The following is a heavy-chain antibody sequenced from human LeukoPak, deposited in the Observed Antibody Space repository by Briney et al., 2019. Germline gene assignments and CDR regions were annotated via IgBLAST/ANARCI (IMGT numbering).Heavy chain of an antibody. J-gene: IGHJ4*02. V-gene: IGHV1-46*01. CDR2: INPSGGST. CDR3: ARVGPVVVPRYYFDY. CDR1: GYTFTSYY. Sequence: ASVKVSCKASGYTFTSYYMHWVRQAPGQGLEWMGIINPSGGSTSYAQKFQGRVTMTRDMSTSTVYMELSSLRSEDTAVYYCARVGPVVVPRYYFDYWGQGTLVTVSS. D-gene: IGHD3-22*01.